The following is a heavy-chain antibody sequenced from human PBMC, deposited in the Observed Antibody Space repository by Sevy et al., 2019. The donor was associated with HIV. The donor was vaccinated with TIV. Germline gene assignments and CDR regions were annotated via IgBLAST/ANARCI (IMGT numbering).Heavy chain of an antibody. J-gene: IGHJ5*02. Sequence: GGSLRLSCAASGFTFSSYWMSWVRQAPGKGLEWVANIKQDGSEKYYVDSVKGRFTISRDNAKNSLYLQMNSLRAEDTAVYYCARMALAAAGTCWFDPWGQGTLVTVSS. D-gene: IGHD6-13*01. CDR3: ARMALAAAGTCWFDP. V-gene: IGHV3-7*03. CDR1: GFTFSSYW. CDR2: IKQDGSEK.